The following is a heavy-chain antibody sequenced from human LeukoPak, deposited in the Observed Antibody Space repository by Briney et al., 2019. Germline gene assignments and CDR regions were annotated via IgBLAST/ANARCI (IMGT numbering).Heavy chain of an antibody. V-gene: IGHV4-34*01. J-gene: IGHJ4*02. D-gene: IGHD6-19*01. CDR3: ARAVLVAGNFDY. CDR2: INHSGST. CDR1: GGSFSGYY. Sequence: SETLSLTRAVYGGSFSGYYWSWIRQPPGKGLEWIGEINHSGSTNYNPSLKSRVTISVDTSKNQFSLKLSSVTAADTAVYYCARAVLVAGNFDYWGQGTLVTVSS.